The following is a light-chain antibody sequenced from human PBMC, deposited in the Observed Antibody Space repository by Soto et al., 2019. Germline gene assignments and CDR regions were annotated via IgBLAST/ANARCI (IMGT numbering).Light chain of an antibody. CDR2: KAS. Sequence: DVVMTQSPLSLTVTLGQPASISCRSSQSLVYSDGRAYLNWFQQRPGQSPRRLIYKASDRDSGVPYRFSCSGSGTDYTLKISRVEAEYVGVYCCMQGTHWPLTFGGGTKVEIK. V-gene: IGKV2-30*01. CDR1: QSLVYSDGRAY. J-gene: IGKJ4*01. CDR3: MQGTHWPLT.